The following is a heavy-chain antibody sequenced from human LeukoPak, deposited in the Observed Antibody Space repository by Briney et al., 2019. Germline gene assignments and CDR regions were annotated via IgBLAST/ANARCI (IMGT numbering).Heavy chain of an antibody. D-gene: IGHD3-22*01. CDR3: VRLLDNDSSGDPDTFDM. CDR1: GGYISGRY. CDR2: RHYSGKT. V-gene: IGHV4-59*11. J-gene: IGHJ3*02. Sequence: SETLSLTCTVSGGYISGRYWSWIRQPPGKGLEWIGYRHYSGKTYYSSSLRSRVTISVDTSKNHFSLKLTSMIAADTAVYYCVRLLDNDSSGDPDTFDMWGQGTMVTVSS.